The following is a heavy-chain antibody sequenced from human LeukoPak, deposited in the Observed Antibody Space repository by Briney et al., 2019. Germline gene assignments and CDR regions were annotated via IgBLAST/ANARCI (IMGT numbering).Heavy chain of an antibody. CDR2: ISSSSSYT. V-gene: IGHV3-11*06. CDR1: GFTFSDYY. D-gene: IGHD6-13*01. J-gene: IGHJ4*02. CDR3: ASSSSWYEVLDY. Sequence: GSLRLSCAASGFTFSDYYMSWIRQAPGKGLEWVSYISSSSSYTNYADSVKGRFTISRDNAKNSLYLQMNSLRAEDTAVYYCASSSSWYEVLDYWGQGTLVTVSS.